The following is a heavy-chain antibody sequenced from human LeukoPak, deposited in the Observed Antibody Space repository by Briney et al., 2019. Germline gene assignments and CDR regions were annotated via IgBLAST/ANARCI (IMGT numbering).Heavy chain of an antibody. J-gene: IGHJ4*02. D-gene: IGHD3-10*01. CDR3: ARVEWELYGFDY. V-gene: IGHV4-30-2*01. CDR1: GGSISSGGYY. Sequence: SETLSLTCTVSGGSISSGGYYWSWIRQPPGKGLEWIGYIYHSGSTYYNPSLKSRVTISVDTSRNQFSLKLSSVTAADTAVYYCARVEWELYGFDYWGQGTLITVSS. CDR2: IYHSGST.